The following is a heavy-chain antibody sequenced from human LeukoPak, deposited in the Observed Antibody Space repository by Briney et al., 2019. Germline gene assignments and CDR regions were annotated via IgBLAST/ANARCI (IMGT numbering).Heavy chain of an antibody. V-gene: IGHV3-23*01. Sequence: GGSLRLSCAASGFTFTNYAMSWVRQPPGKVLEWVSTMNGGGASTYYADSVKGRFTISRDNSENTLSLQMNSLRAEYTATYYCARYGNYGGHSQFDCWRQGTLVIVSS. CDR3: ARYGNYGGHSQFDC. CDR1: GFTFTNYA. D-gene: IGHD4-23*01. J-gene: IGHJ4*02. CDR2: MNGGGAST.